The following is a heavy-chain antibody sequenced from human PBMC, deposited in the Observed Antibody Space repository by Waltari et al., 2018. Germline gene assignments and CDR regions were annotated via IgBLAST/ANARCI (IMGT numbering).Heavy chain of an antibody. J-gene: IGHJ6*02. D-gene: IGHD3-3*01. V-gene: IGHV3-48*01. CDR3: ARADVLRFLEWLLFPGGMDV. CDR2: ISSSGGTI. Sequence: VESGGDLVQPGGSLRLSCAASGFTFSSYSMNWVRQAPGKGLEWVSYISSSGGTIYYADSVKGRFTISRDSAKNSLYLQMNSLRAEDTAVYYCARADVLRFLEWLLFPGGMDVWGQGTTVTVSS. CDR1: GFTFSSYS.